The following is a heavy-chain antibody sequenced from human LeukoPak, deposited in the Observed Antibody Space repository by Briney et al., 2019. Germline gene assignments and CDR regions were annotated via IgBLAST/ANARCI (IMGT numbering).Heavy chain of an antibody. CDR2: ISGSGYST. Sequence: QSGGSLRLSCAASGFSFSTYAMSWVRQAPGKGLEWVSAISGSGYSTYYADSLGGRFIISRDNSKDMVYLQMNSLKVEDTATYYCGKEGGAWGQGTKVTVSS. D-gene: IGHD3-16*01. V-gene: IGHV3-23*01. CDR1: GFSFSTYA. CDR3: GKEGGA. J-gene: IGHJ5*02.